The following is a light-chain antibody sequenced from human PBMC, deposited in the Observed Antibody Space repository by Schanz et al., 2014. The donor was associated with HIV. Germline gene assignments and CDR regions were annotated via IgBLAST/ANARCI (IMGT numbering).Light chain of an antibody. J-gene: IGLJ2*01. Sequence: QSALTQPASASGSPGRSVTFSCTGTSADIGSYNYVSWYQHHPGKAPKLLIYGVTDWPSGVSNRFSGSKSGNTASLTISGLQAEDEAVYYCSSFTRGTTPVIFGGGTKLTVL. CDR3: SSFTRGTTPVI. CDR1: SADIGSYNY. CDR2: GVT. V-gene: IGLV2-14*03.